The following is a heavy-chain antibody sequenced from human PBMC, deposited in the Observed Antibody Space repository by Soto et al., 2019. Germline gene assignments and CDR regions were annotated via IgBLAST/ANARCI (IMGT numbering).Heavy chain of an antibody. CDR1: GFTFSSYG. V-gene: IGHV3-33*01. Sequence: QVQLVESGGGVVQPGRSLRLSCAASGFTFSSYGMHWVRHAPGKGLEWVAVIWYDGSNKYYADSVKGRFTISRDNSKNTLYLQMNSLRAEDTAVYYCARDNKAGYSYDDYWGQGTLVTVSS. CDR2: IWYDGSNK. J-gene: IGHJ4*02. CDR3: ARDNKAGYSYDDY. D-gene: IGHD5-18*01.